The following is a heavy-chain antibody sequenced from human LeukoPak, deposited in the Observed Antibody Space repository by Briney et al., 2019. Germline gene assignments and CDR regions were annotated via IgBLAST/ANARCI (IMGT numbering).Heavy chain of an antibody. CDR2: MNPNSGNT. Sequence: ASVKVPCKASGYTFTSYDINWVRQATGQGLEWMGWMNPNSGNTGYAQKFQGRVTMTRNTSISTAYMELSSLRSEDTAVYYCARAYYGSGSYWSPGWFDPWGQGTLVTVSS. CDR1: GYTFTSYD. J-gene: IGHJ5*02. CDR3: ARAYYGSGSYWSPGWFDP. D-gene: IGHD3-10*01. V-gene: IGHV1-8*01.